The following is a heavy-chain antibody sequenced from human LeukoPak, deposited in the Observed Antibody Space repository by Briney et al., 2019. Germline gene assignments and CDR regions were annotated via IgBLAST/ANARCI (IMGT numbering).Heavy chain of an antibody. CDR3: ARHRWGIAAAGPDC. CDR2: IYTSGNT. V-gene: IGHV4-4*09. CDR1: GGSISSYY. D-gene: IGHD6-13*01. Sequence: SETLSLTCTVSGGSISSYYWSWIRQPPGKGLEWIGYIYTSGNTNYNPSLKSRVTISVDTSKNQFSLKLSSVTAADTAVYYCARHRWGIAAAGPDCWGQGTLVTVSP. J-gene: IGHJ4*02.